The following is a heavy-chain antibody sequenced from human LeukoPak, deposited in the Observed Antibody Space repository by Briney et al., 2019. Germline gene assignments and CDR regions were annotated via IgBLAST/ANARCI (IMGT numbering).Heavy chain of an antibody. J-gene: IGHJ4*02. CDR1: GYTFTGYY. CDR2: INTKSGDT. V-gene: IGHV1-2*02. CDR3: AKDGDSPMVDFDY. Sequence: ASVKVSCKASGYTFTGYYMRWVRQAPGQGLEWMGWINTKSGDTRYAQKFQGRVTMTRDTSIGTIFMELSGLRSDDTGVYYCAKDGDSPMVDFDYWGQGTLVTVSS. D-gene: IGHD5-18*01.